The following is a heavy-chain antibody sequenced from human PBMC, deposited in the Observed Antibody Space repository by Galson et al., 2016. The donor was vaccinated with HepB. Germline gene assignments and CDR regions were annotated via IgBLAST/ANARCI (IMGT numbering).Heavy chain of an antibody. CDR1: GGSIRTGDHY. D-gene: IGHD3-10*01. CDR3: ASCAVHGVFNSFDQ. CDR2: IFTFGST. Sequence: TLSLTCNVSGGSIRTGDHYWSWVRQPPGRGLEWIGYIFTFGSTFYSPSLKSRFTISADTSNNQSFLRLSSVTAADTAVYYCASCAVHGVFNSFDQWGQGTLVTVSS. V-gene: IGHV4-30-4*01. J-gene: IGHJ4*02.